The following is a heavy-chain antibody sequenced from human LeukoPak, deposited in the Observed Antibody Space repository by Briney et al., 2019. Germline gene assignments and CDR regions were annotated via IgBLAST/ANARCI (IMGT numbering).Heavy chain of an antibody. Sequence: PSETLSLTCAVYGGSFSGYYWSWIRQPPGKGLEWIGEINHSGSTNYNPSLKSRVTISVDASKNQFSLKLSSVTAADTAVYYCARGEVVGAHPFDPWGQGTLVTVSS. D-gene: IGHD1-26*01. CDR3: ARGEVVGAHPFDP. J-gene: IGHJ5*02. CDR1: GGSFSGYY. CDR2: INHSGST. V-gene: IGHV4-34*01.